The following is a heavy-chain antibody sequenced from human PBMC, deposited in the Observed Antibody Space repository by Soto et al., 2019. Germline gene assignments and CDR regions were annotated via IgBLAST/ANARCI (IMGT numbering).Heavy chain of an antibody. CDR2: ISYDGSNK. Sequence: GGSLRLSCAASGFTFSSYAMHWVRQAPGKGLEWVAVISYDGSNKYYADSVKGRFTISRDNSKNTLYLQMNSLRAEDTAVYYCARHHYDILTGYYNVPLGFDYWGQGTLVTVSS. CDR1: GFTFSSYA. J-gene: IGHJ4*02. CDR3: ARHHYDILTGYYNVPLGFDY. V-gene: IGHV3-30-3*01. D-gene: IGHD3-9*01.